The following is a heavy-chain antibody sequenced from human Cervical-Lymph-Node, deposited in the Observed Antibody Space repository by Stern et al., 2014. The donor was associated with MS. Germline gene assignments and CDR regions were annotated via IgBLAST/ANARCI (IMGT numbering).Heavy chain of an antibody. D-gene: IGHD6-13*01. CDR3: ARVLVQQQLSFDP. J-gene: IGHJ5*02. CDR2: IFDNENT. V-gene: IGHV4-59*01. Sequence: QVQLQESGPGLVKPSETLSLTCTVSGGAISSYHWSWIRQPPGKGLEWIGYIFDNENTNYNPSLKSRVTISVDTSKKQFSLKLSSVTATDTAVYYCARVLVQQQLSFDPWGQGTLVTVSS. CDR1: GGAISSYH.